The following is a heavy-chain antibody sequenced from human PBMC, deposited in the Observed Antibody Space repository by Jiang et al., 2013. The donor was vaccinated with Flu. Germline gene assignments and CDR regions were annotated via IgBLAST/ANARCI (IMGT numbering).Heavy chain of an antibody. CDR3: ARDQGTDKSY. D-gene: IGHD1-1*01. Sequence: SYTFSWVRQAPGQGLEWMGRIVPILGMTNYAQKFQGRITITADKSTSTAYMELSSLKSDDTAVYYCARDQGTDKSYWGQGTLVTVSS. J-gene: IGHJ4*02. CDR2: IVPILGMT. V-gene: IGHV1-69*04. CDR1: SYT.